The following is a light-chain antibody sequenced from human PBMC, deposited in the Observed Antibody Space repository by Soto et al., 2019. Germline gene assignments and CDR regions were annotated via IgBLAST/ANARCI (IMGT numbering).Light chain of an antibody. CDR2: DVS. J-gene: IGLJ2*01. CDR1: SSDVGAYNY. CDR3: SSYTTSDTAV. V-gene: IGLV2-14*01. Sequence: QSVLTQPASVSGSPGQSITISCTGTSSDVGAYNYVSWYQQHPGKAPKFMIYDVSNRPSGVSSRFSGSKSGNTASLTISGLQAEDEADYYCSSYTTSDTAVFGGGTKFTVL.